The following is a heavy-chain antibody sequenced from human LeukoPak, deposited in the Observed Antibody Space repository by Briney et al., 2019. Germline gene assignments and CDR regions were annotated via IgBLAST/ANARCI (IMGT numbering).Heavy chain of an antibody. Sequence: GGSLRLSCAASGFTFSSYSTNWVRQAPGKGLEWVSVIYSGGSTYYPDSVKGRFTISRDNSKNTLYLQMNSLRAEDTAVYYCARDSTSSSSWPDYFDYWGQGTLVTVSS. J-gene: IGHJ4*02. CDR1: GFTFSSYS. D-gene: IGHD6-13*01. V-gene: IGHV3-53*01. CDR2: IYSGGST. CDR3: ARDSTSSSSWPDYFDY.